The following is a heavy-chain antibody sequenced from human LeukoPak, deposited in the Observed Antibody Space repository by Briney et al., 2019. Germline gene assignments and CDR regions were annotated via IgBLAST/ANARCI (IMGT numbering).Heavy chain of an antibody. V-gene: IGHV5-51*01. CDR1: GYSFTSYW. CDR3: ARTRLKGYDFWSGYYQ. Sequence: GESLMISCKGSGYSFTSYWIGWVRQLPGKGLGWMGIIYPGDSDTRYSSSFQGQVTISADKSISTAYLQWSSLKASDTAMYYCARTRLKGYDFWSGYYQWGQGTLVTVSS. CDR2: IYPGDSDT. D-gene: IGHD3-3*01. J-gene: IGHJ4*02.